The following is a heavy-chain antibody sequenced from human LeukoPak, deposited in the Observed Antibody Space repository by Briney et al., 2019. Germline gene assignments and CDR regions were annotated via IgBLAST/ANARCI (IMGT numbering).Heavy chain of an antibody. CDR1: GFTFSNYA. CDR3: ARGTFYYTSGKYHNVAY. Sequence: GGSLRLSCAASGFTFSNYAMTWVRQAPGKGLEWVSGISGSGALTYYTDSVKGRFTVSRDNSKNTLYLQMDSLRAEDMAIYYCARGTFYYTSGKYHNVAYWGQGTQVTVSS. CDR2: ISGSGALT. V-gene: IGHV3-23*01. J-gene: IGHJ4*02. D-gene: IGHD3-10*01.